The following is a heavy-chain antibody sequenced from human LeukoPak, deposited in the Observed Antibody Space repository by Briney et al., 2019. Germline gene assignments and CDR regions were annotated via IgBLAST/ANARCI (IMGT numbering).Heavy chain of an antibody. V-gene: IGHV4-61*03. CDR3: ARCPPDAAGTFRAFDI. D-gene: IGHD3-10*01. J-gene: IGHJ3*02. CDR1: GGSITSGGYY. CDR2: IYYSGSS. Sequence: PSETLSLTCTVSGGSITSGGYYWSWIRQPPGKGLEWIGYIYYSGSSNYNPSLKSRVTISVDTSNNHFSLKLSSVTAADTAVYYCARCPPDAAGTFRAFDIWGQGTMVTVSS.